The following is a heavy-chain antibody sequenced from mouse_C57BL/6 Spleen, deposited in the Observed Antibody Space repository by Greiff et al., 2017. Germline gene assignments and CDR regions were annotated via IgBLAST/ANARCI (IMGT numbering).Heavy chain of an antibody. J-gene: IGHJ4*01. CDR1: GYTFTSYW. Sequence: QVQLQQPGAELVKPGASVKLSCKASGYTFTSYWMHWVKQRPGQGLEWIGMIHPNSGSTNYNEKFKSKATLTVDKSSSTAYMQLSSLTSEDSAVYYCARWGRYGYDVEYAMDYWGQGTSVTVSS. D-gene: IGHD2-2*01. CDR2: IHPNSGST. CDR3: ARWGRYGYDVEYAMDY. V-gene: IGHV1-64*01.